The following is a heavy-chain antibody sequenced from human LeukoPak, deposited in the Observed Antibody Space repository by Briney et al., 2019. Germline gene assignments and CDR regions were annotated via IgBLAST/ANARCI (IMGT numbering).Heavy chain of an antibody. D-gene: IGHD6-13*01. CDR2: INHSGST. V-gene: IGHV4-34*01. CDR1: GGSFSGYY. Sequence: PSETLSLTCAVYGGSFSGYYWSWIRQPPGKGLEWIGEINHSGSTNYNPSLKSRVTISVDTSKNQFSLKLSSVTAADTAVYYCARIAAADYFDCWGQGTLVTVSS. J-gene: IGHJ4*02. CDR3: ARIAAADYFDC.